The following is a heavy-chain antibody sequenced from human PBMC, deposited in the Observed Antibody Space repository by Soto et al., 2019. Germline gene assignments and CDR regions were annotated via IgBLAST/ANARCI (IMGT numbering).Heavy chain of an antibody. V-gene: IGHV4-38-2*01. Sequence: PSETLSLTCAVSGYSISSGYYWGWIRQPPGKGLEWIGSIYHSGSTYYNPSLKSRVTISVDTSKNQFSLKLSSVTAADTAVYYCASGGVGDAFGIWGQGTMVTVSS. J-gene: IGHJ3*02. CDR2: IYHSGST. CDR1: GYSISSGYY. D-gene: IGHD3-3*01. CDR3: ASGGVGDAFGI.